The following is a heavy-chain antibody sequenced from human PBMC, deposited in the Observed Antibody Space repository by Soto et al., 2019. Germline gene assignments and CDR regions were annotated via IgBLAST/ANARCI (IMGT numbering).Heavy chain of an antibody. CDR3: ARINSSGSF. V-gene: IGHV3-7*03. D-gene: IGHD6-19*01. Sequence: PGGSLRLSCVASGLTFNTHWMSWVRQAPGKGLEWVAGIKEGGSQKTYVDSVRGRFTISRDNAKNSLYLHIDGLRAEDTAVYYCARINSSGSFWGQGTLVTVSS. CDR2: IKEGGSQK. J-gene: IGHJ4*02. CDR1: GLTFNTHW.